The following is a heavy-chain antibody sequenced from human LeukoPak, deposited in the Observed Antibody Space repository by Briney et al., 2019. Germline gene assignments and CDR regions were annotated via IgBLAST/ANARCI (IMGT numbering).Heavy chain of an antibody. V-gene: IGHV4-30-4*01. CDR2: IYYSGST. Sequence: SQTLSLTCTVSGGSISSGDYYWSWIRQPPGKGLEWIGYIYYSGSTYYSPSLKSRVTISVDTSKNQFSLKLSSVTAADTAVYYCASSSGYSYGPYYFDYWGQGTLVTVSS. D-gene: IGHD5-18*01. J-gene: IGHJ4*02. CDR3: ASSSGYSYGPYYFDY. CDR1: GGSISSGDYY.